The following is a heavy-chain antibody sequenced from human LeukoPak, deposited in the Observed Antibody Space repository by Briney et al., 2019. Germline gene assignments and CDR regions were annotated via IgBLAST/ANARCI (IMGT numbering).Heavy chain of an antibody. CDR2: IYSGGST. J-gene: IGHJ4*02. D-gene: IGHD6-6*01. V-gene: IGHV3-66*01. Sequence: GGSLRLSCAASGVTVGNNYMNWVRQAPGKGLEWVSLIYSGGSTHYADSVKGRFTISRDNSKNTLYLQMNSLRADDTAVYYCARDPPAVAASTYGWGQGTLVTVSS. CDR3: ARDPPAVAASTYG. CDR1: GVTVGNNY.